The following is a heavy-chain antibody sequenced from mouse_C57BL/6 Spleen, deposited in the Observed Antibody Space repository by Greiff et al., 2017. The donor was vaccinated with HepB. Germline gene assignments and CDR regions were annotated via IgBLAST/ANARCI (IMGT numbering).Heavy chain of an antibody. V-gene: IGHV1-64*01. CDR1: GYTFTSYW. D-gene: IGHD2-1*01. J-gene: IGHJ4*01. CDR3: ARMDYGNSYAMDY. Sequence: VQLQQPGAELVKPGASVKLSCKASGYTFTSYWMHWVKQRPGQGLEWIGMIHPNSGSTNYNEKFKSKATLTVDKSSSTAYMQLSSLTSEDSAVYYCARMDYGNSYAMDYWGQGTSVTVSS. CDR2: IHPNSGST.